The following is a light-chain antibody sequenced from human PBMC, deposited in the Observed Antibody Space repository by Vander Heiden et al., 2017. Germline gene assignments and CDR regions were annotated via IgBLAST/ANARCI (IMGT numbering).Light chain of an antibody. V-gene: IGKV3-20*01. CDR2: GAS. CDR1: QSISSSF. CDR3: QQYGSSPTYT. J-gene: IGKJ2*01. Sequence: TVLTQSPGTLSLSPGERATLSCRASQSISSSFLAWYQQKPGQAPRLLIYGASSRATGIPDRFSGSGSGTDFTLTISRLEPEDFVVYYCQQYGSSPTYTFGQGTKLEIK.